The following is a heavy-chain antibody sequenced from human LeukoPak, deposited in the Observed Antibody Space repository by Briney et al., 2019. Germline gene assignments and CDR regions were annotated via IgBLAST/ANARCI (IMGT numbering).Heavy chain of an antibody. V-gene: IGHV3-21*01. Sequence: PGGSLRLSCAASGFTFSRCGMNWVRQAPGKGLEWVSSISGTSTHIYYADSVKGRFTISRDNAQNSLYLQMNSLRAEDTAVYYCAKDKTHYYDSGGHYPKFDYWGQGTLVSVSS. CDR1: GFTFSRCG. CDR2: ISGTSTHI. CDR3: AKDKTHYYDSGGHYPKFDY. J-gene: IGHJ4*02. D-gene: IGHD3-22*01.